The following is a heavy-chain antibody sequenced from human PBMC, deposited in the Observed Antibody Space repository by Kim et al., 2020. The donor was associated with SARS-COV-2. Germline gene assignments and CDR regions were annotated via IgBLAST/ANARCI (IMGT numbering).Heavy chain of an antibody. J-gene: IGHJ4*02. Sequence: YADSVKGRFTISRDNSKTTRYLQMNSLRAEETAVYYCARGVVPALYYLDYWGQGTLVTVSS. D-gene: IGHD2-2*01. CDR3: ARGVVPALYYLDY. V-gene: IGHV3-30*01.